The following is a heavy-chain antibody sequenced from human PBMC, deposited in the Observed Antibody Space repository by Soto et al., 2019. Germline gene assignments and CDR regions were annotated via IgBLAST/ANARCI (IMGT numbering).Heavy chain of an antibody. CDR2: VSPDGSRK. CDR1: GFTFSGYS. D-gene: IGHD3-16*01. J-gene: IGHJ6*02. Sequence: QVQLVESGGGVVQPGRSLRLSCEGSGFTFSGYSIHWVRQAPGKGLEWVAVVSPDGSRKYYADSGKGRFTIPRDNSQDTVYVKMNSLRSEDTAIYFCARDVWHCGSDTCYFYGMDVWGQGTTITVSS. CDR3: ARDVWHCGSDTCYFYGMDV. V-gene: IGHV3-30-3*01.